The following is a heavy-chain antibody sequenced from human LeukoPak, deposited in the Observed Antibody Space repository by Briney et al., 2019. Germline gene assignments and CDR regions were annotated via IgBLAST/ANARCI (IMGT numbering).Heavy chain of an antibody. D-gene: IGHD3-22*01. V-gene: IGHV3-30*03. CDR2: ISYDGSNK. J-gene: IGHJ5*02. CDR1: GFTFSSYS. CDR3: ARPYDSSGYQNWFDP. Sequence: GGSLRLSCAASGFTFSSYSMNWVRQAPGKGLEWVAVISYDGSNKYYADFVKGRFTISRDNSKNTLYLQMNSLRAEDTAVYYCARPYDSSGYQNWFDPWAREPWSPSPQ.